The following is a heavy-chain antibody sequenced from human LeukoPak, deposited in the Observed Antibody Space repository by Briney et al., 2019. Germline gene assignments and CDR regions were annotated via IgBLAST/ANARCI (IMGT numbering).Heavy chain of an antibody. CDR2: IYYSGIT. CDR3: ASGHGSWYLPFDY. J-gene: IGHJ4*02. V-gene: IGHV4-59*01. D-gene: IGHD6-13*01. CDR1: GGSISSYY. Sequence: SETLSLTCTVSGGSISSYYWSWIRQSPGKGLEWIGHIYYSGITNYTPSLKSRLTISLDTSKNQFSLKLSSVTAADTAVYYCASGHGSWYLPFDYWGQGTLVTVSS.